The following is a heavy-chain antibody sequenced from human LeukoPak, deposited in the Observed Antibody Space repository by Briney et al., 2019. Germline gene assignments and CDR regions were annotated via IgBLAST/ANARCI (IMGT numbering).Heavy chain of an antibody. V-gene: IGHV3-74*01. J-gene: IGHJ6*02. CDR2: IKTDGTNT. CDR3: ARGLSGEPPGMDV. Sequence: RGSLRLSCAASGLTFSNYWMHWVRQAPGKGLVWVSRIKTDGTNTDYAESVKGRFTISRDNAKNTVYLQMNSLRAEDTAVYYCARGLSGEPPGMDVWGQGTTVTVSS. CDR1: GLTFSNYW. D-gene: IGHD7-27*01.